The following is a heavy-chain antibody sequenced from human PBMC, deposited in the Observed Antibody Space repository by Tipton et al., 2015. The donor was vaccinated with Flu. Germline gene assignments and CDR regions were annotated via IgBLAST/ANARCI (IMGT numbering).Heavy chain of an antibody. CDR2: IYRSGSS. Sequence: TLSLTCTVSGGSMRSGSFYWSWIRQPPGRGLEWIGNIYRSGSSYSNPSLRSRVTISVDTSKNQFFLRLNSVTAADTAVYYCARRSSDYGGNCFDYWGQGTLVTVSS. V-gene: IGHV4-39*07. D-gene: IGHD4-23*01. J-gene: IGHJ4*02. CDR1: GGSMRSGSFY. CDR3: ARRSSDYGGNCFDY.